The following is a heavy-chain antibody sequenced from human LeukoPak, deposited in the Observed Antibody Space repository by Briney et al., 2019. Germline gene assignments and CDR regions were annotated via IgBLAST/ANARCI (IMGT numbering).Heavy chain of an antibody. Sequence: ASVKVSCKASGYTFTSYNMHWVRQAPGQGLEWMGIINPSGGSTSYAQKFQGRVTMTRDMSTSTDYMELSSLRSEDTAVYYCARDNSMEDTAWWFDPWGQGTLVTVSS. D-gene: IGHD1-1*01. J-gene: IGHJ5*02. V-gene: IGHV1-46*01. CDR2: INPSGGST. CDR3: ARDNSMEDTAWWFDP. CDR1: GYTFTSYN.